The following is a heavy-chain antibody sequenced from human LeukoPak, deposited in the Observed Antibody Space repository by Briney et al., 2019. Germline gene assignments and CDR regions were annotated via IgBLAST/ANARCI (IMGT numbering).Heavy chain of an antibody. J-gene: IGHJ4*02. Sequence: GGSLRLSCATSGFTFSSATMMWVRQAPGKGLEFVSGVGPSGGSTYYADSVKGRFTISRDNSKNTLYLQMNSLRAEDTAVYYCAKDYYYDSSGYYYRGVFDYWGQGTLVTVSS. CDR3: AKDYYYDSSGYYYRGVFDY. D-gene: IGHD3-22*01. V-gene: IGHV3-23*01. CDR2: VGPSGGST. CDR1: GFTFSSAT.